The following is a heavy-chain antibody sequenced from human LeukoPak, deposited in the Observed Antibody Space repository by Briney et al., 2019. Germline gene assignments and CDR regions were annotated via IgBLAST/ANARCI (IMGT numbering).Heavy chain of an antibody. CDR1: GGSIRSYY. D-gene: IGHD3-22*01. CDR3: AREYYDSSGYYDY. V-gene: IGHV3-21*01. CDR2: ISSSSSYI. J-gene: IGHJ4*02. Sequence: ETLSLTCTVSGGSIRSYYWSWVRQPPGKGLEWVSSISSSSSYIYYADSVKGRFTISRDNAKNSLYLQMNSLRAEDTAVYYCAREYYDSSGYYDYWGQGTLVTVSS.